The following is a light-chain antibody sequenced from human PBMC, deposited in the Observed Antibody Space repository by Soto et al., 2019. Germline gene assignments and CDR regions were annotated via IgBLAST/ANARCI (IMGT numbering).Light chain of an antibody. V-gene: IGKV1-5*03. CDR2: KAS. CDR3: QQYNSYSGT. Sequence: DIQLTQSPSTLSASVGDRVTTTCRASQSVSSWLAWYQQKPGKAPKLLIYKASSLESGVPSRFSGSVSGTEFTLTISSLQPDDFATYYCQQYNSYSGTFGQGTKV. CDR1: QSVSSW. J-gene: IGKJ1*01.